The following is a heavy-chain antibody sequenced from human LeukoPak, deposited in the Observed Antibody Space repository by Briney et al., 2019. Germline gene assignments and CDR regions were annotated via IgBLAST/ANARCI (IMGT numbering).Heavy chain of an antibody. Sequence: GGSLRLSCAASGFTVSSNYMSWVRQAPGKGLEWVSVIYSGGSTYYADSVKGRFTISRDNSKNTLYLQMNSLRAEDTAVYYCATTLAYPYYYYYGMDVWGQGTTVTVSS. CDR1: GFTVSSNY. J-gene: IGHJ6*02. CDR3: ATTLAYPYYYYYGMDV. CDR2: IYSGGST. D-gene: IGHD2-2*02. V-gene: IGHV3-66*01.